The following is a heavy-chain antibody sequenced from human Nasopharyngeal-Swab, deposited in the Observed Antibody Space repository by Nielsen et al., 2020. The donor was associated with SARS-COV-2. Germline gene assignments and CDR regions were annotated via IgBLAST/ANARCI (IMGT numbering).Heavy chain of an antibody. CDR2: IYSGGST. CDR3: AMSDSSGYYPTLLFDY. D-gene: IGHD3-22*01. CDR1: GFTVSSNY. V-gene: IGHV3-53*04. J-gene: IGHJ4*02. Sequence: GESLKISCAASGFTVSSNYMSWVRQAPGKGLEWVSVIYSGGSTYYADSVKGRFTISRHNSKNTLYLQMNSLRAEDTAVYYCAMSDSSGYYPTLLFDYWGQGTLVTVSS.